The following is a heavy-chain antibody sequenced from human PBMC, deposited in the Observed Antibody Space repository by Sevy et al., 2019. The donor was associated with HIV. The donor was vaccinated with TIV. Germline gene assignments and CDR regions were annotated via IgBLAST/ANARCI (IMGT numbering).Heavy chain of an antibody. Sequence: GGSLRLSCAASGFSFSSYGMHWVRQAPGKGLEWMSCIQYDGSNKDYADSVKGRFTISRDNSKNTLYLQMNSLRVEGTAVFYCVKEGGGEGGDHWGQGTLVTVSS. D-gene: IGHD2-21*01. V-gene: IGHV3-30*02. CDR1: GFSFSSYG. CDR3: VKEGGGEGGDH. J-gene: IGHJ4*02. CDR2: IQYDGSNK.